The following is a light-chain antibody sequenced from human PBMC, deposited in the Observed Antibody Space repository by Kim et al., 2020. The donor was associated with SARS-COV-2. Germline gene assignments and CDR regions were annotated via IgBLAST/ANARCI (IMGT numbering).Light chain of an antibody. CDR1: SGHSSYA. Sequence: SVKLHCTLSSGHSSYAIAWHQQQPEKGPRYLMKLNSDGSHSKGDGIPDRFSGSSSGAERYLTISSLQSEDEADYYCQTWGTGMNWVFGGGTQLTVL. CDR2: LNSDGSH. J-gene: IGLJ3*02. CDR3: QTWGTGMNWV. V-gene: IGLV4-69*01.